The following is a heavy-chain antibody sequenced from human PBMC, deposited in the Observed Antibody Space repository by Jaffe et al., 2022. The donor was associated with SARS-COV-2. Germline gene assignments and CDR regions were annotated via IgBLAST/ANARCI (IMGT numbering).Heavy chain of an antibody. V-gene: IGHV4-59*01. J-gene: IGHJ5*02. Sequence: QVQLQESGPGLVKPSETLSLTCTVSGGSISSYYWSWIRQPPGKGLEWIGYIYYSGSTNYNPSLKSRVTISVDTSKNQFSLKLSSVTAADTAVYYCARAGYYDFSSFDPWGQGTLVTVSS. CDR3: ARAGYYDFSSFDP. CDR1: GGSISSYY. D-gene: IGHD3-3*01. CDR2: IYYSGST.